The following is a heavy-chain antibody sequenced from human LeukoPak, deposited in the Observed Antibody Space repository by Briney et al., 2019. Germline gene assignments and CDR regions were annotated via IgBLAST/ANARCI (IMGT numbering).Heavy chain of an antibody. J-gene: IGHJ4*02. CDR3: SYYYDSSGYFPFDY. CDR2: IRSKAYGGTT. CDR1: GFTFGDYA. V-gene: IGHV3-49*04. D-gene: IGHD3-22*01. Sequence: PGGSLRLSCTASGFTFGDYAMSWVRQAPGKGLEWVGFIRSKAYGGTTEYAASVKGRFTISRDDSKSIAYLQMNSLKTEDTAVYYCSYYYDSSGYFPFDYWGQGTLVTVSS.